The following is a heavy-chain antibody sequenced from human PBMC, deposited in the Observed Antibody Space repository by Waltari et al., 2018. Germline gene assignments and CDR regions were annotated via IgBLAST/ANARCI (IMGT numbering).Heavy chain of an antibody. J-gene: IGHJ6*02. Sequence: LQESGPXLVXXSQTLSXTCTXSGGSLSSGSVYWTWIRPPAGKGLEWVGHIFTSGSTKYXPSLKXRVSVSLDTSXNQFSLRLSSVTAADTAXYYCARDEXRXYDXMTGGGYYGLDXWGQGTTVTVSS. CDR1: GGSLSSGSVY. D-gene: IGHD3-9*01. V-gene: IGHV4-61*02. CDR2: IFTSGST. CDR3: ARDEXRXYDXMTGGGYYGLDX.